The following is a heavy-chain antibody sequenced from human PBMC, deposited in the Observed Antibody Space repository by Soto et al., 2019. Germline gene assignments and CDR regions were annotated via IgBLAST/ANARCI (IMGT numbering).Heavy chain of an antibody. CDR1: GFTFSSYG. V-gene: IGHV3-30*18. D-gene: IGHD3-16*02. CDR2: ISYDGGNK. Sequence: QVQLVESGGGVVQPGRSLRLSCAASGFTFSSYGMHWVRQAPGKGLEWVAVISYDGGNKYYADSVKGRFTISRDNSKNTLYLQMNSLRAEDTAVYYCAKESYWGQGTMVTVSS. CDR3: AKESY. J-gene: IGHJ3*01.